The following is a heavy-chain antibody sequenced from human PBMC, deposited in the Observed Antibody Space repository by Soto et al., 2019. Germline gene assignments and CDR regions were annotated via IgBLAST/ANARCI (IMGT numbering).Heavy chain of an antibody. CDR2: MSHSGGT. V-gene: IGHV4-34*01. CDR3: ARVERGTATTVVDDFDI. D-gene: IGHD1-1*01. CDR1: GGFVSSGSYY. J-gene: IGHJ3*02. Sequence: QVQLQQWGAGLLKPSETLSLTCAVYGGFVSSGSYYWSWIRQPPGKGLEWIGEMSHSGGTHFNPSLKRRVIISVGTFKKRFSLKMSSVTAADTALYYCARVERGTATTVVDDFDIWGPGTMVTVSS.